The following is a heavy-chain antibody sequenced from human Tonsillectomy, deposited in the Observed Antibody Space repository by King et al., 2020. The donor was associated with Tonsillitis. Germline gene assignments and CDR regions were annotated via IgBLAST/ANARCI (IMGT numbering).Heavy chain of an antibody. V-gene: IGHV4-61*08. Sequence: QLQESGPGLLKPSETLSLTCTVSGGSVSSGGYSWSWIRQPPGKGLEWIGYVYYSGSTNYNPSHKSRVTISVDTSKDQFSLRLTSVTAADTAVYYCARDGLRGRGYSYYFDSWGQGTLVTVSS. CDR2: VYYSGST. CDR1: GGSVSSGGYS. CDR3: ARDGLRGRGYSYYFDS. J-gene: IGHJ4*02. D-gene: IGHD3-10*01.